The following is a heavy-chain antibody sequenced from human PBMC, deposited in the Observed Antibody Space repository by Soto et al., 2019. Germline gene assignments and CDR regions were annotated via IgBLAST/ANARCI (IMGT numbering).Heavy chain of an antibody. J-gene: IGHJ5*02. Sequence: EVQLLESGGGLVQPGGSLRLSCAASGFTFSSYAMSWVRQTPGKGLEWVSGISGGGGNTYYADSVTGRVTISRDNSRTTLHLQMNSLRAADTAIYSCAKDRGAAGRFSGFAVAGFPSWGQGTLVTVSS. CDR3: AKDRGAAGRFSGFAVAGFPS. CDR2: ISGGGGNT. D-gene: IGHD6-19*01. V-gene: IGHV3-23*01. CDR1: GFTFSSYA.